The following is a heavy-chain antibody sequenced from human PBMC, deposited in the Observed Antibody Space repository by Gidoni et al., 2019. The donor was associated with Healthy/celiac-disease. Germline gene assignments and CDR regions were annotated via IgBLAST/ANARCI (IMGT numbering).Heavy chain of an antibody. D-gene: IGHD3-22*01. CDR3: ARGDYGSSGLFDY. V-gene: IGHV1-69*01. CDR1: GGTFSSYA. CDR2: IIPICGTA. J-gene: IGHJ4*02. Sequence: QVQPLQSGAEVKKPGSSVKVSCKDSGGTFSSYAISWVRHAPGQGLEWMGGIIPICGTANYAQKFQGRVTITADESTSTAYMGLSSLSSEDTAVYYCARGDYGSSGLFDYWGQGTLVTVSS.